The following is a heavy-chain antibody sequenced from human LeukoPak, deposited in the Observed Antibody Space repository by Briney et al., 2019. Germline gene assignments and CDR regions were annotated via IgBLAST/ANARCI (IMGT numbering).Heavy chain of an antibody. V-gene: IGHV3-30-3*01. Sequence: PGGSLRLSCAASGFTFSSYGMHWVSQDPGKGMEWVAVILYEGSNKYYAHSVKGRLTISRDNSKNTLYLQMNSLRAEDTAVYYCARDMIVVVPAAIRDYYYGMDVWGQGTTVTVSS. CDR2: ILYEGSNK. CDR1: GFTFSSYG. J-gene: IGHJ6*02. D-gene: IGHD2-2*02. CDR3: ARDMIVVVPAAIRDYYYGMDV.